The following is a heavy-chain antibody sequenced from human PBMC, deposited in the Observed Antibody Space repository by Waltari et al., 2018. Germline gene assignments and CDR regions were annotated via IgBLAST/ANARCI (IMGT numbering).Heavy chain of an antibody. CDR3: ARRPRGVDRQLDY. CDR2: IFPGDSDT. D-gene: IGHD5-12*01. CDR1: GYSFTSYW. V-gene: IGHV5-51*03. J-gene: IGHJ4*02. Sequence: EVQLVQSGAEVKKPGESLKISCKGSGYSFTSYWIGWVRQMPGKGLEGMGIIFPGDSDTRYSPAFQGQVTISADKSISAAYLQWSSLKASDTAMYYCARRPRGVDRQLDYWGQGTLVTVSS.